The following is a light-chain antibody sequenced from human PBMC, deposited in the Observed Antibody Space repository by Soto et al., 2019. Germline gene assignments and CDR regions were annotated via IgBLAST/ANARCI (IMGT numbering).Light chain of an antibody. J-gene: IGKJ5*01. Sequence: EIPLTQSPSSLAASVGDRLTLTCRASRNVSIYLNWYQHKPVKGPTLLIHATSNLQIGVPSRFSGSGSGTEFTLTTSSLVPEDFGNYDGQQSYNMHSFGQGTRLVIK. CDR2: ATS. V-gene: IGKV1-39*01. CDR1: RNVSIY. CDR3: QQSYNMHS.